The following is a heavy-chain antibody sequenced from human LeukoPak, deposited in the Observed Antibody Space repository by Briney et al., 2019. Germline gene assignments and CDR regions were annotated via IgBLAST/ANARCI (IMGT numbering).Heavy chain of an antibody. CDR2: IYYSGST. CDR3: AREKGGSGSHATDYYYYGMDV. J-gene: IGHJ6*02. D-gene: IGHD3-10*01. V-gene: IGHV4-39*07. Sequence: SETLSLTCTVSGGSISSSSYYWGWIRQPPGKGLEWIGSIYYSGSTYYNPSLKSRVTISVDTSKNQFSLKLSSVTAADTAVYYCAREKGGSGSHATDYYYYGMDVWGQGTTVTVSS. CDR1: GGSISSSSYY.